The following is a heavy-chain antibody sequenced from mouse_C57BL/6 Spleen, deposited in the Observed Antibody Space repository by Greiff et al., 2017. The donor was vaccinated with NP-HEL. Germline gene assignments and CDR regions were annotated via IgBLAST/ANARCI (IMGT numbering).Heavy chain of an antibody. V-gene: IGHV5-17*01. CDR3: ARWLLRNYYAMDY. CDR2: ISSGSSTI. CDR1: GFTFSDYG. Sequence: EVNVVESGGGLVKPGGSLKLSCAASGFTFSDYGMHWVRQAPEKGLEWVAYISSGSSTIYYADTVKGRFTISRDNAKNTLFLQMTSLRSEDTAMYYCARWLLRNYYAMDYWGQGTSVTVSS. D-gene: IGHD2-3*01. J-gene: IGHJ4*01.